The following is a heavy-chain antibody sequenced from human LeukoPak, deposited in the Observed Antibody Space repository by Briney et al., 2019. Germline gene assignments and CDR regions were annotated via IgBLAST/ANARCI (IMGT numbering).Heavy chain of an antibody. CDR1: GYTFSNYW. CDR2: IYSVDSNP. CDR3: ASGGGWLLHY. V-gene: IGHV5-51*01. Sequence: GQSLKISCQGSGYTFSNYWIAWVRPMPGKGLEWMGNIYSVDSNPRYSPSLQGQVTISLDKSITTAYLQWSSLKASDTAMYFCASGGGWLLHYWGPGTLVTVSS. J-gene: IGHJ4*02. D-gene: IGHD6-19*01.